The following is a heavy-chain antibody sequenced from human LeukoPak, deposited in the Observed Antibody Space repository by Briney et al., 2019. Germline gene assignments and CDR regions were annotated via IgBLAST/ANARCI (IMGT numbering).Heavy chain of an antibody. CDR1: GGSFSGYY. CDR3: ARPAYLGYCSSTSCHDAFDI. J-gene: IGHJ3*02. V-gene: IGHV4-34*01. CDR2: INHSGST. D-gene: IGHD2-2*01. Sequence: PSETLSLTCAVYGGSFSGYYWSWIRQPPGKGLEWIGEINHSGSTNYNPALKSRVPISVDTSKNQFSLKLSSETAADTDFYYCARPAYLGYCSSTSCHDAFDIWGQGTMVTVSS.